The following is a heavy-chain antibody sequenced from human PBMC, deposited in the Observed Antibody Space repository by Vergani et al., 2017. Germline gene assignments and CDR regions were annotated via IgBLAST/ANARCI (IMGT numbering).Heavy chain of an antibody. CDR1: GGTFSSYA. Sequence: QVQLVQSGAEVKKPGASVKVSCKASGGTFSSYAISWVRQAPGQGLEWMGGIIPIFGTANYAQKFQGRVTITADESTSTAYMELSSLRSEDTAVYYCARAPVVPAAYYYYYYMDVWGKGTTVTVSS. J-gene: IGHJ6*03. CDR2: IIPIFGTA. CDR3: ARAPVVPAAYYYYYYMDV. V-gene: IGHV1-69*13. D-gene: IGHD2-2*01.